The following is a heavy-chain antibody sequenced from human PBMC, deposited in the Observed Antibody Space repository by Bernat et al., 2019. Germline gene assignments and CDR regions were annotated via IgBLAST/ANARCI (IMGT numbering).Heavy chain of an antibody. Sequence: QVQLVQSGAEVKKPGASVKVSCKASGYTFTSYDINWVRQATGQGLEWMGWMNPNSGNTGYAQKFQVRVTMTRNTSISTAYMELSSLGSEDTAVYYCATSSTVTTVTFDYWGQGTLVTVSS. V-gene: IGHV1-8*01. CDR3: ATSSTVTTVTFDY. CDR2: MNPNSGNT. D-gene: IGHD4-17*01. J-gene: IGHJ4*02. CDR1: GYTFTSYD.